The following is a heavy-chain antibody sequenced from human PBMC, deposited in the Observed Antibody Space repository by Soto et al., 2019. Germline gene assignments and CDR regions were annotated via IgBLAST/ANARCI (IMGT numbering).Heavy chain of an antibody. V-gene: IGHV3-30-3*01. Sequence: QVQLVESGGGVVQPGRSLRLSCAASGFTFSSYAMHWVRQVPGKGLEWVALISYDGSNKYYAGSVKGRFTISRDNSKNTLYLQMNSLRAEDTAVYNCAREAEAFDYWGQGTLVTVSS. J-gene: IGHJ4*02. CDR3: AREAEAFDY. CDR2: ISYDGSNK. CDR1: GFTFSSYA. D-gene: IGHD6-25*01.